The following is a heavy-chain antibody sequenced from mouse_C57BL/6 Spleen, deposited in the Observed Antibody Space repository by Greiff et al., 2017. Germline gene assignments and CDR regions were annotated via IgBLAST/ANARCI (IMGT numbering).Heavy chain of an antibody. V-gene: IGHV1-82*01. J-gene: IGHJ2*01. CDR1: GYAFSSSW. CDR3: AREWGLPLDY. D-gene: IGHD2-4*01. Sequence: VQLQESGPELVKPGASVKISCKASGYAFSSSWMNWVKQRPGKGLEWIGRIYPGDGDTNYNGKFKGKATLTADKSSSTAYMQLSSLTSEDSAVYFCAREWGLPLDYWGQGTTLTVSS. CDR2: IYPGDGDT.